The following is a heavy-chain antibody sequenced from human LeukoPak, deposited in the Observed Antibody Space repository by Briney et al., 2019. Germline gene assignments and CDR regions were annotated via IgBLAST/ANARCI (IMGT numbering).Heavy chain of an antibody. D-gene: IGHD6-6*01. Sequence: ASVKVSCKASGYTFTGYYMHWVRQTPGQGLEWMGWINPNSGGTNSAQKFQGRVTMTRDTSISTASVELSRLRPDDTAVYYCARPQYTSSSFYYYGMDVWGQGTTVTVSS. J-gene: IGHJ6*02. V-gene: IGHV1-2*02. CDR2: INPNSGGT. CDR1: GYTFTGYY. CDR3: ARPQYTSSSFYYYGMDV.